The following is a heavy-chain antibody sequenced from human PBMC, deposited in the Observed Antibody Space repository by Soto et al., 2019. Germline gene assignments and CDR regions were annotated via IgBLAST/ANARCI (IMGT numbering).Heavy chain of an antibody. V-gene: IGHV4-34*01. CDR1: GGSFSGYY. CDR3: ARARFYYDSSGPRDY. J-gene: IGHJ4*02. D-gene: IGHD3-22*01. Sequence: SLTCAVYGGSFSGYYWSWIRQPPGKGLEWIGEINHSGSTNYNPSLKSRVTISVDTSKNQFSLKLSSVTAADTAVYYCARARFYYDSSGPRDYWGQGTLVTVSS. CDR2: INHSGST.